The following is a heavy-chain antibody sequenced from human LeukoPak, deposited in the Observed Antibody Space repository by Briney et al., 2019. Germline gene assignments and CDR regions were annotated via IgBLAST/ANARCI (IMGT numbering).Heavy chain of an antibody. CDR3: AKDQCTRTSCDGYPGH. D-gene: IGHD2-2*01. J-gene: IGHJ4*02. CDR1: GFTFSSYG. V-gene: IGHV3-30*02. CDR2: IHFDGSTK. Sequence: TGGPLTLSCAASGFTFSSYGMHWVRQAPGKGLEWVAFIHFDGSTKYSGDSVKGRFTVSRDNSKNTLYLQMNSLRPEDTAVYYCAKDQCTRTSCDGYPGHWGQGTLVTVSS.